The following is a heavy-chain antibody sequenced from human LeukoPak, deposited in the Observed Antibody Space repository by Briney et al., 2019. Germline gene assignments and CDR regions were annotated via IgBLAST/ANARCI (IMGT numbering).Heavy chain of an antibody. V-gene: IGHV4-34*01. Sequence: PSETLSLTCAVYGGSFSGYYWSWIRQPPGKGLEWIGEINHSGSTNYNPSLKSRVTISVDTSKNQFSLKLSSVTAADTAVYYCARVLAVARGFDYWGQGTLVTVSS. J-gene: IGHJ4*02. D-gene: IGHD6-19*01. CDR3: ARVLAVARGFDY. CDR2: INHSGST. CDR1: GGSFSGYY.